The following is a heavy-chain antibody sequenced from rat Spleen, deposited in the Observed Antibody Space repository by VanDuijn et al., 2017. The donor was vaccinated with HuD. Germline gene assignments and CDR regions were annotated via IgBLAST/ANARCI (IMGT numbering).Heavy chain of an antibody. CDR2: ISYDGSST. CDR3: ARPTTGIPFNY. D-gene: IGHD1-9*01. J-gene: IGHJ2*01. Sequence: EVQLVESGGGVVQPGRSLKLSCVTSGFTFSDFYMAWVRQAPTKGLEWVATISYDGSSTYYRDSVKGRFTISRDNAKSTLYLQVDSPRSEDTAIYYCARPTTGIPFNYWGQGVMVTVSS. V-gene: IGHV5-7*01. CDR1: GFTFSDFY.